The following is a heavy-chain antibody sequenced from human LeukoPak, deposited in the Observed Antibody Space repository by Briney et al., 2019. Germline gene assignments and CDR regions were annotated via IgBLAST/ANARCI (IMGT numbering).Heavy chain of an antibody. CDR1: GFSVSDYS. V-gene: IGHV3-11*05. D-gene: IGHD3-16*01. CDR3: TRERRGSYYAFES. J-gene: IGHJ4*02. Sequence: GGSLRLSRAASGFSVSDYSISWIRQSPGKGPEWISYVMSGRGSTNYADSVKGRFTISRDNAKNSVALRLDGLRADDTAVYFCTRERRGSYYAFESWGQGTLVTVSS. CDR2: VMSGRGST.